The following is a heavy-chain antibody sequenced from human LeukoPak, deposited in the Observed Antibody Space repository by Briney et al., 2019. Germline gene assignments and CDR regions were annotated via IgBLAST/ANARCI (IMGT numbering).Heavy chain of an antibody. D-gene: IGHD2-2*01. Sequence: SVKVSCKASGGTFSRYIISWVRQAPGQGLEWMGRIIPVFGTADYVQKFQGRVTITADESTSTAYMELSSLRTEDTAVYYCARVDCSSTSCYDENYYGMDVWGKGTTVTVSS. CDR1: GGTFSRYI. CDR3: ARVDCSSTSCYDENYYGMDV. V-gene: IGHV1-69*13. CDR2: IIPVFGTA. J-gene: IGHJ6*04.